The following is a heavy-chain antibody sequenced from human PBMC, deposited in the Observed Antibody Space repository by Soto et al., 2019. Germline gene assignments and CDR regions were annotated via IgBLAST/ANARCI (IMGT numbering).Heavy chain of an antibody. D-gene: IGHD1-26*01. V-gene: IGHV1-18*01. CDR3: AIDKRGSYHSYYYYSGMDV. J-gene: IGHJ6*02. CDR1: GYTFTSYG. CDR2: ISAYNGNT. Sequence: QVQLVQSGAEVKKPGASVKVSCKASGYTFTSYGISWVRQAPGQGLEWMGWISAYNGNTNYAQKLQGRVTMNTDTSTSTAYMELRSLRSDDTAVYYCAIDKRGSYHSYYYYSGMDVWGQGTTVTVSS.